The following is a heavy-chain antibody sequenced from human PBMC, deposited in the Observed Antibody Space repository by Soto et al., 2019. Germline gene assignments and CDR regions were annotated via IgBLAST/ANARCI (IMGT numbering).Heavy chain of an antibody. Sequence: QVQLQESGPGLVKPSQTLSLTCTVSGGSISSGGYYWSWIRQHPGKGLEWIGYIYYSGSTYYNPSLKSRVTISVYTSKNQFSLKLSSVTAADTAVYYCARGGAARPLDRYGMDVWGKGTTVTVSS. CDR3: ARGGAARPLDRYGMDV. D-gene: IGHD6-6*01. CDR2: IYYSGST. J-gene: IGHJ6*04. V-gene: IGHV4-31*03. CDR1: GGSISSGGYY.